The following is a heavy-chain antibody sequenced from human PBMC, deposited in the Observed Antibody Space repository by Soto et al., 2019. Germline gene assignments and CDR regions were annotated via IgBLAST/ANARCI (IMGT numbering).Heavy chain of an antibody. Sequence: PSETLSLTCTVSGGSISSGGYYWSWIRQHPGKGLEWIGYIYYSGSTYYNPSIKSRVTISVDTSKNQFSLKMSTVTAADTAVYYCARVGGINWFDPWGQGTLVTVSS. CDR2: IYYSGST. J-gene: IGHJ5*02. D-gene: IGHD1-20*01. CDR1: GGSISSGGYY. V-gene: IGHV4-31*03. CDR3: ARVGGINWFDP.